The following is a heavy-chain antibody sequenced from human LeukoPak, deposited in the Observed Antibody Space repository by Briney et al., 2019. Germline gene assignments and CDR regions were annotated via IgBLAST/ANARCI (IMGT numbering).Heavy chain of an antibody. V-gene: IGHV1-2*02. Sequence: ASVKVSCKASGYTFTGYYMHWVRLAPGQGLEWMGWINPNSGGTNYAQKFQGRVTMTRDTSISTAYMELSRLRSDDTAVYYCARERAAAGKFFDYWGQGTLVTVSS. CDR2: INPNSGGT. J-gene: IGHJ4*02. D-gene: IGHD6-13*01. CDR1: GYTFTGYY. CDR3: ARERAAAGKFFDY.